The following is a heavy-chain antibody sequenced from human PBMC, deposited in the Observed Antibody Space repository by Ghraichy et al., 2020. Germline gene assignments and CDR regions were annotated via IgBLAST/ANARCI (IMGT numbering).Heavy chain of an antibody. J-gene: IGHJ4*02. V-gene: IGHV3-23*01. CDR2: MIVTGDKT. CDR3: ARMSGRWLTGYLYYFDL. Sequence: GGSLRLSCAASEFAFSSHAMSWVRQAPGKGLEWVSSMIVTGDKTFYADSVKGRFTISRDNSKNTLFLQMSSLRAEDTAMYYCARMSGRWLTGYLYYFDLWGQGTLVTVSS. D-gene: IGHD3-22*01. CDR1: EFAFSSHA.